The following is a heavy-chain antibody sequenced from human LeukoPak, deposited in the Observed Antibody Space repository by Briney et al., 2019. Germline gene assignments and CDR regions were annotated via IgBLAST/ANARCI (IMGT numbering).Heavy chain of an antibody. D-gene: IGHD3-22*01. CDR2: IYYSGST. CDR1: GGSISSYY. Sequence: SETLSLTCTVSGGSISSYYWSWIRQPPGKGLEWSGYIYYSGSTNYNPSLKSRVTISVDTSKNQFSLKLSSVTAADTAVYYCARSDSSGYYYAFDIWGQGTMVTVSS. CDR3: ARSDSSGYYYAFDI. J-gene: IGHJ3*02. V-gene: IGHV4-59*08.